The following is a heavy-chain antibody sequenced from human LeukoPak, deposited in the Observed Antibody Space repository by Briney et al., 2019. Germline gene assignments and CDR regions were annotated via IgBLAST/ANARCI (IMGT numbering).Heavy chain of an antibody. D-gene: IGHD3-10*01. Sequence: ASVKVSCKASGGTFSSYAISWVRQAPGQGLEWMGWISTHNGDTNYAQKFQGRVAMTTDTSTSTAYMELRSLRSDDTAVYYCATDWYYYGSGYDTFDIWGQGTKVTVSS. CDR2: ISTHNGDT. CDR1: GGTFSSYA. J-gene: IGHJ3*02. CDR3: ATDWYYYGSGYDTFDI. V-gene: IGHV1-18*01.